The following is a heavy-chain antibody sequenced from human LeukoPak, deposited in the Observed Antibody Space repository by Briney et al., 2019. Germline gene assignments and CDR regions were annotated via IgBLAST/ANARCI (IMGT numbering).Heavy chain of an antibody. CDR1: GFTVSTNL. CDR3: ARDREVVTAKAQMDV. J-gene: IGHJ6*03. D-gene: IGHD2-21*02. Sequence: PGGSLRLSCAVSGFTVSTNLMSWVRQAPGRGLEWVSVIYNDGNTYYTDSVKGRFPISRDNSKNTVFLQMNSLRVEDTAVYYCARDREVVTAKAQMDVWGKGTTVTVSS. V-gene: IGHV3-53*01. CDR2: IYNDGNT.